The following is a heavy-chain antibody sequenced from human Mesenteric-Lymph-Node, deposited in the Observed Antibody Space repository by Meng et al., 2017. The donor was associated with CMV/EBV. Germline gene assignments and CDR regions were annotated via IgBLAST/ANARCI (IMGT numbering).Heavy chain of an antibody. J-gene: IGHJ3*01. CDR3: ARVFGYDFWSGYSYAFDF. Sequence: SETLSLTCTVSGGSINSYYWSWIRQPPGKGLEWIGYIYYSGSTDYNPSLKSRVTISVDRSKNQFSLNLTSVTAADTAVYYCARVFGYDFWSGYSYAFDFWGQGTMVTVSS. D-gene: IGHD3/OR15-3a*01. V-gene: IGHV4-59*01. CDR2: IYYSGST. CDR1: GGSINSYY.